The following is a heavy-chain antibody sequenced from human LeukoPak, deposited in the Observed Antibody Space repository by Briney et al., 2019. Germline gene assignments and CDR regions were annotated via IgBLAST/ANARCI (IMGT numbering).Heavy chain of an antibody. CDR2: INHSGST. Sequence: ASETLSLTCAVYGGSFSGYYWSWIRQPPGKGLEWIGEINHSGSTNYNPSLKSRVTISVDTSKNQFSLKLSSVTAADTAVYYCARPRSYYYDSSGYYYECAFDIWGQGTMVTVSS. CDR3: ARPRSYYYDSSGYYYECAFDI. V-gene: IGHV4-34*01. CDR1: GGSFSGYY. D-gene: IGHD3-22*01. J-gene: IGHJ3*02.